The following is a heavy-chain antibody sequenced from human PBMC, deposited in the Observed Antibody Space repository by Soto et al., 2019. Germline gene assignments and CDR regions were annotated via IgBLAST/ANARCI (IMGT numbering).Heavy chain of an antibody. D-gene: IGHD3-3*01. CDR3: ARVGDFWSGYYTNWYFDL. J-gene: IGHJ2*01. Sequence: QVQLVQSGAEVKKPGSSVKVSCKASGGTFSSYAISWVRQAPGQGLEWMGGIIPIFGTANYAQKFQGRVTITADKSTSTAYMELRSLRSEDTAVYYCARVGDFWSGYYTNWYFDLWGRGTLVPVSS. V-gene: IGHV1-69*06. CDR2: IIPIFGTA. CDR1: GGTFSSYA.